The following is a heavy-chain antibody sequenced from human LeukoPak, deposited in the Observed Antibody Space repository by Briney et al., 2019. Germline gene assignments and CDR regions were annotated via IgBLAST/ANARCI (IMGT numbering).Heavy chain of an antibody. J-gene: IGHJ3*01. CDR2: INPKRGVT. CDR3: ARERNYGDYGNAFDV. CDR1: RYTFTDYY. V-gene: IGHV1-2*02. Sequence: ASAMVSCKASRYTFTDYYIHWMRPAPGQRLEWMGWINPKRGVTTYAQTFQGRVTMTRDTSITTAYMELTRLRSDDTTIYYCARERNYGDYGNAFDVWGQRTKVTVSS. D-gene: IGHD4-17*01.